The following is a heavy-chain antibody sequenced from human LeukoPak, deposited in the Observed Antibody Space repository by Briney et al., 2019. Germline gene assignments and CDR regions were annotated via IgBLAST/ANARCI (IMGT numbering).Heavy chain of an antibody. CDR1: GFTFSSYA. CDR2: IGASGGST. Sequence: GGSLRLSCATSGFTFSSYAMSWVRQAPGEGLEWVSGIGASGGSTYYADSVKGRFTISRDNSKNTLYLQMNSLRTEDTAVYYCAKAEGYDILTGLDYWGQGTLVTVSS. D-gene: IGHD3-9*01. J-gene: IGHJ4*02. V-gene: IGHV3-23*01. CDR3: AKAEGYDILTGLDY.